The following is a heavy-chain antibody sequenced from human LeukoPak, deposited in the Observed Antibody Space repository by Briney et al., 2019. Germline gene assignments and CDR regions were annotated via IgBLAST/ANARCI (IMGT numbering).Heavy chain of an antibody. D-gene: IGHD3-16*02. V-gene: IGHV4-34*01. CDR1: GGSFSGYY. CDR2: INHSGST. CDR3: ARVGITFGGVIVKYYFDY. Sequence: SETLSLTCAVYGGSFSGYYWSWIRQPPGKGLEWIGEINHSGSTNYNPSLKSRVTISVDTFKNQFSLKLSSVTAADTAVYYCARVGITFGGVIVKYYFDYWGQGTLVTVSS. J-gene: IGHJ4*02.